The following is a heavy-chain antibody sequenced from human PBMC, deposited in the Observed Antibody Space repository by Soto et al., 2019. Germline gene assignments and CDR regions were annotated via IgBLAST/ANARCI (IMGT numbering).Heavy chain of an antibody. J-gene: IGHJ6*03. V-gene: IGHV5-51*01. CDR3: ARHPHYGSGRDYFYYYMDV. D-gene: IGHD3-10*01. CDR1: GYSFTTYW. Sequence: GESLKISCMGSGYSFTTYWIGWVRQMPGKGLEWMGIIYPGHSDAKYSPSFQGRVTISADKSISTAYLQWSVLTASDTAMYYCARHPHYGSGRDYFYYYMDVWGKGTTVTVSS. CDR2: IYPGHSDA.